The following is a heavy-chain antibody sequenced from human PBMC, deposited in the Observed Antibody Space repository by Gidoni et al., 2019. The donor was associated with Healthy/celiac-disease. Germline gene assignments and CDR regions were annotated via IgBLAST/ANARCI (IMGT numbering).Heavy chain of an antibody. CDR3: ARDSGRFLEWLLPPGAGHDAFDI. V-gene: IGHV3-48*03. D-gene: IGHD3-3*01. CDR2: ISSSGSTI. CDR1: GFTFSSYE. J-gene: IGHJ3*02. Sequence: EVQLVESGGGLVQPGGSLRLSCAASGFTFSSYEMNWVRRAPGKRLEWVSYISSSGSTIYYADSVKGRFTISRDNAKNSLYLQMNSLRAEDTAVYYCARDSGRFLEWLLPPGAGHDAFDIWGQGTMVTVSS.